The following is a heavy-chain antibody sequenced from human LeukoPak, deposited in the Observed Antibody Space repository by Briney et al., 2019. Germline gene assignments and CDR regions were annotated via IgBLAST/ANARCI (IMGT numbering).Heavy chain of an antibody. J-gene: IGHJ4*02. CDR2: INPSRGST. D-gene: IGHD6-19*01. CDR1: GYGFTSHY. CDR3: ARGYSSGFGN. Sequence: ASVKVSCKASGYGFTSHYIHWVRQAPGRGLEWMGIINPSRGSTSYAQKFQGRVTVTRDTSTSTVYMDLSSLGSEDTAVYYCARGYSSGFGNWGQGTLVTVSS. V-gene: IGHV1-46*01.